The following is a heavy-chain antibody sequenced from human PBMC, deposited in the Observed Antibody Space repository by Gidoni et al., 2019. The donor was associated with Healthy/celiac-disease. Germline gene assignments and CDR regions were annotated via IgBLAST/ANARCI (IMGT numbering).Heavy chain of an antibody. CDR3: AREQYYYDSSGYLAY. V-gene: IGHV3-30-3*01. D-gene: IGHD3-22*01. Sequence: QVQLVESGGGVVQPGRSLRLSCAASGFTFSSYAMHWVRQAPGKGLEWVAVISYDGSNKYYADSVKGRFTISRDNSKNTLYLQMNSLRAEDTAVYYCAREQYYYDSSGYLAYWGQGTLVTVSS. J-gene: IGHJ4*02. CDR2: ISYDGSNK. CDR1: GFTFSSYA.